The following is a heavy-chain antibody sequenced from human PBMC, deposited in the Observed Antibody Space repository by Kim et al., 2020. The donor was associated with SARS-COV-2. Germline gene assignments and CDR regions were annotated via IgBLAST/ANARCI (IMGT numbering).Heavy chain of an antibody. V-gene: IGHV3-23*01. J-gene: IGHJ4*02. D-gene: IGHD3-16*01. CDR1: GYTFSSYA. CDR2: ISKDGVFE. CDR3: ASGGGGDHGY. Sequence: GGSLRLSCVASGYTFSSYAVSWVRQAPGKGLEWISAISKDGVFEYYADSVRGRFTISRDNSRNTMYLQMNTLRVDDTAVYYRASGGGGDHGYWGQGTLVT.